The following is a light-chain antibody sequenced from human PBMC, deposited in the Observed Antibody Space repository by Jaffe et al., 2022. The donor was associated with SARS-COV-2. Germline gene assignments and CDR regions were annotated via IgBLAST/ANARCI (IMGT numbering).Light chain of an antibody. CDR1: QSVSSNY. J-gene: IGKJ1*01. CDR3: QQYGGSPWT. Sequence: EIVLTQSPGTLSLSPGSRATLSCRASQSVSSNYLAWYQQKPGQAPRLLIYGASRRAAGIPDRFSGSGSGTDFTLTISRLEPEDFAVYYCQQYGGSPWTFGQGTKVDIK. V-gene: IGKV3-20*01. CDR2: GAS.